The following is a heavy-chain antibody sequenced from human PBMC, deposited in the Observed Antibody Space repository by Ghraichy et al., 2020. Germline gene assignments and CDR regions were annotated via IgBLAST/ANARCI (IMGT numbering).Heavy chain of an antibody. V-gene: IGHV1-69*13. D-gene: IGHD3-22*01. CDR2: IIPIFGTA. J-gene: IGHJ2*01. Sequence: SVKVSCKASGGTFSSYAISWVRQAPGQGLEWMGGIIPIFGTANYAQKFQGRVTITADESTSTAYMELSSLRSEDTAVYYCARDKPHADYYDSSGYYLNWYFDLWGRGTLVTVS. CDR3: ARDKPHADYYDSSGYYLNWYFDL. CDR1: GGTFSSYA.